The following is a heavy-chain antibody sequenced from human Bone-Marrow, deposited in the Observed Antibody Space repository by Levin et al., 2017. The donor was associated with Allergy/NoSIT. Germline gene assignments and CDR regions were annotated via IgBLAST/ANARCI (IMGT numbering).Heavy chain of an antibody. Sequence: ESLKISCTVSGASINSTNYYWGWIRQPPGKGLEWIGTIYYNSYTYYSPSLKSRVTISKDTSKNQFSLKLSSVTAADTAVYYCARLADNWNVNWFDPWGQGTLVTVSS. CDR2: IYYNSYT. CDR3: ARLADNWNVNWFDP. V-gene: IGHV4-39*07. J-gene: IGHJ5*02. D-gene: IGHD1-20*01. CDR1: GASINSTNYY.